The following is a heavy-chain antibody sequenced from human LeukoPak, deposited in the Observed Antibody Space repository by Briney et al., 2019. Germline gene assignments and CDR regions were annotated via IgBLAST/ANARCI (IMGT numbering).Heavy chain of an antibody. V-gene: IGHV4-59*08. J-gene: IGHJ4*02. CDR1: GGSISCYY. CDR3: ARSWFSTGPADY. D-gene: IGHD6-13*01. CDR2: IYYSGST. Sequence: PSETLSLTCTASGGSISCYYWSWIRQPPGKGLEWIGYIYYSGSTNYNPSLKSRVTISVDTSKNQFSLKLTSVTAADTAVYYCARSWFSTGPADYWGQGTLVTVSS.